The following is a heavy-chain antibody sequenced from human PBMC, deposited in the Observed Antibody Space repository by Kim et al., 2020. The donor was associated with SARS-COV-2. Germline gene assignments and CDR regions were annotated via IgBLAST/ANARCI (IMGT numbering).Heavy chain of an antibody. V-gene: IGHV3-48*03. CDR2: IRSNGSTM. J-gene: IGHJ4*02. CDR1: GFTFSSYD. Sequence: GGSLRLSCAASGFTFSSYDMNWVRQAPGKGLEWVSYIRSNGSTMYYDDSVKGRFTISRDNANTSLYLQMNSLRAEDTAIYYCARGSLAVAGLLFVVWGRGILVTVAS. CDR3: ARGSLAVAGLLFVV. D-gene: IGHD6-19*01.